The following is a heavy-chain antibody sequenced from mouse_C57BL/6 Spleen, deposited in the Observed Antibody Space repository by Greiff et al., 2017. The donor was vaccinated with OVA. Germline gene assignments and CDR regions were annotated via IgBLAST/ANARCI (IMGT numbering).Heavy chain of an antibody. CDR1: GFTFSSYG. V-gene: IGHV5-6*02. J-gene: IGHJ4*01. Sequence: EVKLVESGGDLVKPGGSLKLSCAASGFTFSSYGMSWVRQTPDKRLEWVATISSGGSYTYYPDSVKGRFTISRDNAKNTLYLQMSSLKSEDTAMYYCASRNYEAMDYWGQGTSVTVSS. CDR2: ISSGGSYT. CDR3: ASRNYEAMDY. D-gene: IGHD2-1*01.